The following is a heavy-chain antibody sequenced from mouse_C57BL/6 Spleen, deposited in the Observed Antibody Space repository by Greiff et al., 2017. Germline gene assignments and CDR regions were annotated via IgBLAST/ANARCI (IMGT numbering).Heavy chain of an antibody. V-gene: IGHV1-19*01. J-gene: IGHJ2*01. CDR3: ARRGYYGHVGDY. CDR2: INPYNGGT. CDR1: GYTFTDYY. D-gene: IGHD2-1*01. Sequence: EVKLVESGPVLVKPGASVKMSCKASGYTFTDYYMNWVKQSHGKSLEWIGVINPYNGGTSYNQKFKGKATLTVDKSSSTAYMELNSLTSEDSAVYYCARRGYYGHVGDYWGQGTTLTVSS.